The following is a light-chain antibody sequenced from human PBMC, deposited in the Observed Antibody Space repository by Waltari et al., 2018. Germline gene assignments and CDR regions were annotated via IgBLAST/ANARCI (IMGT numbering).Light chain of an antibody. CDR2: SAS. Sequence: DIQMTQSPSSLSASLGARVPMTCRADQGINNWLAWYQQVPGRAPKLLIYSASSLQSGVPSRFSGSGSGTNFTLTITSLQPEDFATYYCQQADSFPLTFGGGTKVEIK. V-gene: IGKV1-12*01. CDR3: QQADSFPLT. CDR1: QGINNW. J-gene: IGKJ4*01.